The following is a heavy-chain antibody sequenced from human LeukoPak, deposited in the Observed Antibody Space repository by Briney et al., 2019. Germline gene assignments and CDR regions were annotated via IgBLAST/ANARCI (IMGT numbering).Heavy chain of an antibody. Sequence: ASVKVSCTASGYTFSDYYMHWVRQAPGQGLEWMAWINSNSGATDSAQKFQGRVTLTRDTSTSTVYMELSRLRSDDTAVYYCARAPPSAPFDNWGQGTLVTVSS. J-gene: IGHJ4*02. CDR3: ARAPPSAPFDN. CDR2: INSNSGAT. V-gene: IGHV1-2*02. CDR1: GYTFSDYY.